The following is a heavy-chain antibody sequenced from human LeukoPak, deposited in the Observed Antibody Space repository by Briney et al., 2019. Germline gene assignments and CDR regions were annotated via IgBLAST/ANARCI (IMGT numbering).Heavy chain of an antibody. Sequence: PSETLSLTCAVYGGSFSGYYWSWIRHPPGKGLEWIGEVNHSGSTNYNPSLKSRVTISVDTSKNQFSLKLSSVTAADTAVYYCARQVVSSGWPYYYYYYMDVWGKGTTVTISS. CDR1: GGSFSGYY. J-gene: IGHJ6*03. CDR2: VNHSGST. CDR3: ARQVVSSGWPYYYYYYMDV. V-gene: IGHV4-34*01. D-gene: IGHD6-19*01.